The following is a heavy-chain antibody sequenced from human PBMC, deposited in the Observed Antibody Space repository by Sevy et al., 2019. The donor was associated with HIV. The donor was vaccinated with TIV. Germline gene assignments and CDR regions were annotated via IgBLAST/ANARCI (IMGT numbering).Heavy chain of an antibody. V-gene: IGHV1-69*13. D-gene: IGHD6-19*01. CDR3: ARGGVNGWYYFDY. J-gene: IGHJ4*02. CDR1: GGTFSSYG. Sequence: PSVKVSCKASGGTFSSYGISWVRQAPGQGLEWMGGIIPILGTVNYAQKFQGRVTITADESTKTAYMELSSLRSEDTAVYYCARGGVNGWYYFDYWGQETLVTVSS. CDR2: IIPILGTV.